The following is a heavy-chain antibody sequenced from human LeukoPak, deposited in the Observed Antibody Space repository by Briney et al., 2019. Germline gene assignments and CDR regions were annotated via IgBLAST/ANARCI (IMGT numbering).Heavy chain of an antibody. V-gene: IGHV4-59*01. CDR1: GGSISSYY. CDR3: ARVGLYGSGSYPWFDP. J-gene: IGHJ5*02. CDR2: IYYSGST. D-gene: IGHD3-10*01. Sequence: SETLSLTCTVSGGSISSYYWSWIRQPPGKGLEWIGYIYYSGSTNYNPSLKSRVTISVDTSKNQFSLKLSSVTAADTAVYYCARVGLYGSGSYPWFDPWGQGTLVTVSS.